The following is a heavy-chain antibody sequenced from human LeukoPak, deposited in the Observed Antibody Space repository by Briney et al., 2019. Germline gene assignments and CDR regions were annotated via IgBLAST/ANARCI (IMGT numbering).Heavy chain of an antibody. J-gene: IGHJ2*01. CDR2: INPNSGGT. CDR3: AGVQLGTGVWYFDL. CDR1: GYTFTGYY. D-gene: IGHD1-1*01. Sequence: ASVKVSCKASGYTFTGYYMHWVRQAPGQGLEWMGRINPNSGGTNYAQKFQGRVTMTRDTSISTAYMELSRLRSDDTAVYYCAGVQLGTGVWYFDLWGRGTLVTVSS. V-gene: IGHV1-2*06.